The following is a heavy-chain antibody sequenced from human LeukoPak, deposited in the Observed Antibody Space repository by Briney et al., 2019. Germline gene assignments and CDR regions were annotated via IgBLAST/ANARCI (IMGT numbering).Heavy chain of an antibody. CDR1: GYTFTSYG. J-gene: IGHJ6*04. CDR3: ARDWVAAAGTHYYYGMDV. V-gene: IGHV1-18*04. Sequence: ASVKVSCKASGYTFTSYGISWVQQAPGQGLEWMGWISAYNGNTNYAQKLQGRVTMTADTSTSTAYMELRSLRSDDTAVYYCARDWVAAAGTHYYYGMDVWGKGTTVTVSS. CDR2: ISAYNGNT. D-gene: IGHD6-13*01.